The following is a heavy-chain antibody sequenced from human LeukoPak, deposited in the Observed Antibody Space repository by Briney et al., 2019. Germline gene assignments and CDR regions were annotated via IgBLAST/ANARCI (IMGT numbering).Heavy chain of an antibody. D-gene: IGHD2/OR15-2a*01. J-gene: IGHJ4*02. CDR2: ISSSSNYM. V-gene: IGHV3-21*01. CDR3: ASGPSMANL. CDR1: GFTFSRNA. Sequence: GGSLRLSCAASGFTFSRNAMNWVRQAPGKGLEWVSFISSSSNYMSYADSVKGRFTISRDSAKNSLYLQMNSLRAEDTAVYYCASGPSMANLGGQGTLVTVSS.